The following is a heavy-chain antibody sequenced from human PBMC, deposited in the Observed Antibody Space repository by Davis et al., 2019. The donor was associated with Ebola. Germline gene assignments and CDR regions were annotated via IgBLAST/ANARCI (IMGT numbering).Heavy chain of an antibody. V-gene: IGHV3-23*01. J-gene: IGHJ4*02. Sequence: GESLKISCAASGFTFSSYAMSWVRQAPGKGLEWVSAISGSGGSTYYADSVKGRFTISRDNSKNTLYLQMNSLRAEDTAVYYCAKSGDLWFGELLYGGYFDYWGQGTLVTVSS. CDR1: GFTFSSYA. CDR2: ISGSGGST. CDR3: AKSGDLWFGELLYGGYFDY. D-gene: IGHD3-10*01.